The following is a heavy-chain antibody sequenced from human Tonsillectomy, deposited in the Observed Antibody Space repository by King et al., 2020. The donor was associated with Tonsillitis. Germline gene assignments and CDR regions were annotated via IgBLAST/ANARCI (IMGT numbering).Heavy chain of an antibody. CDR1: GGSISGNSHY. Sequence: LQLQESGPGLVKPSETLSLTCTASGGSISGNSHYWGWIRQPPGKGLEWMGVIYYSGRTNYNPALNSRVTISVDTSKNQFSLRLSSATAADTAVYYCARRFTSGWYGMDVWGQGTTVTVSS. CDR3: ARRFTSGWYGMDV. CDR2: IYYSGRT. V-gene: IGHV4-39*01. J-gene: IGHJ6*02. D-gene: IGHD6-19*01.